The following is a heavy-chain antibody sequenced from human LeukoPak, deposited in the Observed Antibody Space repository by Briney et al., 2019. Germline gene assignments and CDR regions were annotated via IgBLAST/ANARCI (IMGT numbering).Heavy chain of an antibody. D-gene: IGHD3-22*01. CDR1: GFTFSSYA. CDR2: ISGSGGST. V-gene: IGHV3-23*01. Sequence: GGSLRLSCAASGFTFSSYAMSWVRQAPGKGLEWVSAISGSGGSTYYADSVKGRFTISRDNSKNTLYLQMNSLRAEDTAVYYCARDSSGYPEYFQHWGQGTLVTVSS. J-gene: IGHJ1*01. CDR3: ARDSSGYPEYFQH.